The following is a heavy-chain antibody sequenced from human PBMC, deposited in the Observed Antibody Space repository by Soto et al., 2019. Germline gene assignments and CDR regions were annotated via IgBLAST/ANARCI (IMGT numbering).Heavy chain of an antibody. CDR1: GYTFTSYD. Sequence: QVQLVQSGAEVKRPGASVKVSCKASGYTFTSYDINWVRQATGQGLEWVGWVNPNSGNTGYAQKFQGRVTMTKNTSISTAYMELSSLTSEDTAVYYCAREGYSTSSGPRGNWFDPWGQGNLVTVSS. CDR3: AREGYSTSSGPRGNWFDP. V-gene: IGHV1-8*01. CDR2: VNPNSGNT. D-gene: IGHD6-6*01. J-gene: IGHJ5*02.